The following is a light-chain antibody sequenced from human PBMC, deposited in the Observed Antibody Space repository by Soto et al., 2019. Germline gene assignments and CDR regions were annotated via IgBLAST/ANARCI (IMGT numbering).Light chain of an antibody. CDR3: QQLNSYPQIT. J-gene: IGKJ5*01. Sequence: DIQLTQSPSFLSASVGDRVTITCRASQGISSYLAWYQQKPGKAPKLLIYAASTLQSGVPSRFSGSGSGTGFTLTISSLQPEDFATYYCQQLNSYPQITFGQGTRWRL. V-gene: IGKV1-9*01. CDR2: AAS. CDR1: QGISSY.